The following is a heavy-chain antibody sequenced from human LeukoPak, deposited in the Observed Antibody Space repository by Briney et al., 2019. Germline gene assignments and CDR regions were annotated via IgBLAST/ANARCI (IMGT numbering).Heavy chain of an antibody. J-gene: IGHJ4*02. Sequence: SETLSLTCAVYGGSFSGYYWSWIRQPPGKGLEWIGEINHSGSTNYNPSLKSRVTISVDTSKNQFSLKLSSVTAADTAVYYCARGLKGHYCGSTSCHRTGGGDYWGQGTLVTVSS. D-gene: IGHD2-2*01. CDR1: GGSFSGYY. V-gene: IGHV4-34*01. CDR2: INHSGST. CDR3: ARGLKGHYCGSTSCHRTGGGDY.